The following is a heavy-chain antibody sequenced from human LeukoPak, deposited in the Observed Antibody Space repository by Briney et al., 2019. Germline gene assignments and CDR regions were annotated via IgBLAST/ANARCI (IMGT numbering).Heavy chain of an antibody. CDR2: IYYSGST. J-gene: IGHJ6*02. Sequence: SETLSLTCTVSGGSISSSSYYWGWIRQPPGKGLEWIGSIYYSGSTYYNPSLKSRVTISVDTSKNQFSLKLSSVTAADTAVYYCARPGGYCSSTSCYLGPGDYGMDVWGQGTTVTVSS. CDR1: GGSISSSSYY. CDR3: ARPGGYCSSTSCYLGPGDYGMDV. V-gene: IGHV4-39*01. D-gene: IGHD2-2*01.